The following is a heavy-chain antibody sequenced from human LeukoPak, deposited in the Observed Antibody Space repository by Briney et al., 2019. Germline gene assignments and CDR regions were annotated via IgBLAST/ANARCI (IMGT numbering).Heavy chain of an antibody. CDR1: GGSISSYY. Sequence: SETLSLTCTVSGGSISSYYWGWIRQPPGKGLEWIGSIYYSGSTYYNPSLKSRVTISVDTSKNQFSLKLSSVTAADTAVYYCARVGGYYCYYYMDVWGKGTTVTVSS. CDR2: IYYSGST. J-gene: IGHJ6*03. CDR3: ARVGGYYCYYYMDV. V-gene: IGHV4-39*07. D-gene: IGHD3-16*01.